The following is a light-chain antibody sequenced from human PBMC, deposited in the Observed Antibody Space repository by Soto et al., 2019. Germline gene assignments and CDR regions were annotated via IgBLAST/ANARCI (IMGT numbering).Light chain of an antibody. J-gene: IGKJ2*01. CDR2: DAS. V-gene: IGKV3-11*01. CDR1: QSVSSY. CDR3: QQRGNWPLYT. Sequence: EIVLTQSPGTLSLSPGERATLSCRASQSVSSYLAWYQQKPGQAPRLLIYDASNRATGIPARFSGSGSGTEFTLTISSLQSEDFAVYYCQQRGNWPLYTFGQGTKVDIK.